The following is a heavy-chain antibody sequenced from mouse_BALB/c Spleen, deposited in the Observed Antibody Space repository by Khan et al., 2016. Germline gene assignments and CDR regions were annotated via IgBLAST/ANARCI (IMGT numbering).Heavy chain of an antibody. V-gene: IGHV5-12-1*01. CDR3: AIQRYGNYYYDAMDY. CDR1: GFAFSSYD. J-gene: IGHJ4*01. Sequence: EVALVESGGGLVKPGGSLKLSCAASGFAFSSYDMSWVRQTPEKRLEWVAYISSGGGSTYYPDTVKGRFTISRDNAKNTLYLQMSSQKSEDTAMYYCAIQRYGNYYYDAMDYWGQGTSVTVSS. CDR2: ISSGGGST. D-gene: IGHD2-1*01.